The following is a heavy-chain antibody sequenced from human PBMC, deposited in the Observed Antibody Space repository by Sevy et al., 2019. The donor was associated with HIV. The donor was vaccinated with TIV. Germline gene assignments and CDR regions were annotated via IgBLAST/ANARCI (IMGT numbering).Heavy chain of an antibody. V-gene: IGHV4-39*01. CDR1: GGSISSSSYY. D-gene: IGHD5-12*01. CDR3: ARHPLIWWQTLESWDYYYGMDV. CDR2: IYYSGST. J-gene: IGHJ6*02. Sequence: SETLSLTCTVSGGSISSSSYYWGWIRQPPGKGLEWIGSIYYSGSTYYNPSLKSRVTISVDTSKNQFSRKLSSVTAADTAVYYGARHPLIWWQTLESWDYYYGMDVWGQGTTVTVSS.